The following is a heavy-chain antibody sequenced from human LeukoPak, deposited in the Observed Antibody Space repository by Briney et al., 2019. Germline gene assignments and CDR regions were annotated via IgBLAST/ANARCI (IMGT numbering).Heavy chain of an antibody. D-gene: IGHD6-13*01. CDR2: ISSSSRSYI. CDR1: GFTFSSYS. CDR3: ARDSGGQTTAAGICLHDF. Sequence: GGSLRLSCAASGFTFSSYSMNWVRQAPGKGLEWGSCISSSSRSYIYYADSVRGRFTISRDNTKKSLYLQMNSLRAEDTAVYYCARDSGGQTTAAGICLHDFWGQGTLVTVS. J-gene: IGHJ4*02. V-gene: IGHV3-21*01.